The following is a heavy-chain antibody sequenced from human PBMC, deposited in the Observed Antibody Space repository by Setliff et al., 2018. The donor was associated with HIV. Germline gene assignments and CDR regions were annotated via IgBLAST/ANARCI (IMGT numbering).Heavy chain of an antibody. V-gene: IGHV5-51*01. CDR2: IYPGDSDT. Sequence: PGESLKISCKGSGYSFTSYWIGWVRQMPGKGLEWMGIIYPGDSDTRYSPSFQGQVTISADKSISTAYLQWSSLKASDTAMYYCARHLEPYYDFWSGYYGHSLDPWGQGTLVTVSS. CDR3: ARHLEPYYDFWSGYYGHSLDP. J-gene: IGHJ5*02. D-gene: IGHD3-3*01. CDR1: GYSFTSYW.